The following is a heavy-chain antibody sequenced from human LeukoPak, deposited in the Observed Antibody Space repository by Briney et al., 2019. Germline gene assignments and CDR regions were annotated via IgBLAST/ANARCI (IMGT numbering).Heavy chain of an antibody. CDR3: AREKRECSGGSCYGH. V-gene: IGHV1-18*01. J-gene: IGHJ4*02. D-gene: IGHD2-15*01. Sequence: ASVTVSFTASGYTFTIYGISWVRQAPGQGLEWMGWISAYNGNTNYAQKLQGRVTMTTDTSTSTAYMELRSLRSDDTAVYYCAREKRECSGGSCYGHWGQGTLVTVSS. CDR1: GYTFTIYG. CDR2: ISAYNGNT.